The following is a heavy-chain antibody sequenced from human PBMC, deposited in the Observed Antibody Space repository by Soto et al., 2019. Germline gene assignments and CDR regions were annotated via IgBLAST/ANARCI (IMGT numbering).Heavy chain of an antibody. Sequence: QVQLVQSGAEVKKPGASVKVSCKASGYTFTSYGISWVRQAPGQGLEWMGWISAYNGNTNYAQKLQGRVTMTTDTSTSTAYMELGSLRSDDTAVYYCARALPELRFLSVGCPASCPSYGMDVWGQGTTVTVSS. CDR3: ARALPELRFLSVGCPASCPSYGMDV. V-gene: IGHV1-18*01. CDR1: GYTFTSYG. J-gene: IGHJ6*02. CDR2: ISAYNGNT. D-gene: IGHD3-3*01.